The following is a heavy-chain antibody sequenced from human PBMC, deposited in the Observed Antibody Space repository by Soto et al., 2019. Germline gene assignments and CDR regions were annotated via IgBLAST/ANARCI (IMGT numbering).Heavy chain of an antibody. J-gene: IGHJ5*02. CDR1: GGSFSGYY. V-gene: IGHV4-34*01. Sequence: QVQLQQWGAGLLKPSETLSLTCAVYGGSFSGYYWSWIRQPPGKGLEWIGEINHSGSTNYNPSLKSRYTISEGTAQDHLCLRLGPATAAATAVYYCASGRVVTGRRWFDPWGQGTVVTVSS. CDR3: ASGRVVTGRRWFDP. CDR2: INHSGST. D-gene: IGHD2-21*02.